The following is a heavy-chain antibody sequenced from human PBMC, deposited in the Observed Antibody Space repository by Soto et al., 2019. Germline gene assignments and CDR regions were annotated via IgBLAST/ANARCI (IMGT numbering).Heavy chain of an antibody. J-gene: IGHJ4*02. CDR1: GGSFSGYY. V-gene: IGHV4-34*01. CDR3: ARRGSRNAIVVVPAATGFDY. CDR2: INHSGST. Sequence: SETLSLTCAVYGGSFSGYYWSWIRQPPGKGLEWIGEINHSGSTNYNPSLKSRVTISVDTSKNQFSLKLSSVTAADTAVYYCARRGSRNAIVVVPAATGFDYWGQGTLVTVSS. D-gene: IGHD2-2*01.